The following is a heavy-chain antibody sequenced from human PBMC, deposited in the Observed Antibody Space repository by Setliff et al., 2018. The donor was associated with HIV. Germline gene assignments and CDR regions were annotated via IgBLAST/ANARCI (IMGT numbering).Heavy chain of an antibody. D-gene: IGHD3-3*01. CDR2: TSHSGKT. CDR3: ARGSYRGSGFFVRYFDF. Sequence: SETLSLTCAVYGGPLSGHYWSWIRQPPGQGLEWIGETSHSGKTNYNPSLKSRVTISVDTSKNQFFLRLTSVTAADTAVYYCARGSYRGSGFFVRYFDFWGQGSLVTVSS. J-gene: IGHJ4*02. V-gene: IGHV4-34*01. CDR1: GGPLSGHY.